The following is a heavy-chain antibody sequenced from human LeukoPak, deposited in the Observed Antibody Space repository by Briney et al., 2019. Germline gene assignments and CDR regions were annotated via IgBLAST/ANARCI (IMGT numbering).Heavy chain of an antibody. CDR2: INNDGSST. J-gene: IGHJ4*02. CDR1: GFTFRTYW. V-gene: IGHV3-74*01. CDR3: ARDLKDSFQNYGSTWYPADY. Sequence: GGSLRLSCAASGFTFRTYWMNWVRQAPGKGLVWVSRINNDGSSTNYVDSVKGRFTISRDNAKNTVYLQMNSLRAEDTAVYYCARDLKDSFQNYGSTWYPADYWGQGTLVTVSS. D-gene: IGHD6-13*01.